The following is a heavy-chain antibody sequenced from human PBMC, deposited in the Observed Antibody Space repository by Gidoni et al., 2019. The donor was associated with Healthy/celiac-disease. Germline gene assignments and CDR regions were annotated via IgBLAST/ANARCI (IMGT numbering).Heavy chain of an antibody. D-gene: IGHD2-15*01. Sequence: QLQLQESGPGLVKPSETLSLTCTVSGGSISSSSYYWGWIRQPPGKGLEWIGSIYYSGSTYYNPSLKSRVTISVDTSKNQFSLKLSSVTAADTAVYYCASWGYCSGGSCYWEDYWGQGTLVTVSS. CDR1: GGSISSSSYY. V-gene: IGHV4-39*01. CDR3: ASWGYCSGGSCYWEDY. J-gene: IGHJ4*02. CDR2: IYYSGST.